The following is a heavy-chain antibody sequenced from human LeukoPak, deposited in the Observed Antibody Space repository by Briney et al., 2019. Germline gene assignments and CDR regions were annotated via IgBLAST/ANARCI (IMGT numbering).Heavy chain of an antibody. V-gene: IGHV3-74*01. D-gene: IGHD3-3*01. Sequence: GGSLRLSCAASGFDFSSNWMHWVRYAPGQGLVWVSRIKGDGISTNYADSVKGRFTISRDIAKNTLYLQMNSLRAEDTGVYYCAKDHYWSIDYWGRGTLVTVSS. J-gene: IGHJ4*02. CDR1: GFDFSSNW. CDR3: AKDHYWSIDY. CDR2: IKGDGIST.